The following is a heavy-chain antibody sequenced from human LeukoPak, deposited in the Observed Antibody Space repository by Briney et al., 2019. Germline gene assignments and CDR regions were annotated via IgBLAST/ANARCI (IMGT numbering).Heavy chain of an antibody. V-gene: IGHV4-34*01. Sequence: SETLSLTCAVYGGSFSGYYWSWIRQPPGKGLERIGEINHSGSTNYNPSLKSRVTISVDTSKNQFSLKLSSVTAADTAVYYCARQGYSSGWRANGKFDYWGQGTLVTVSS. J-gene: IGHJ4*02. D-gene: IGHD6-19*01. CDR3: ARQGYSSGWRANGKFDY. CDR1: GGSFSGYY. CDR2: INHSGST.